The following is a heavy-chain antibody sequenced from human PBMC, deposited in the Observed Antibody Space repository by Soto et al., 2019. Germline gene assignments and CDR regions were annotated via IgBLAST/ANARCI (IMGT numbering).Heavy chain of an antibody. V-gene: IGHV5-51*01. D-gene: IGHD2-8*02. CDR3: AAGYSTGLDAFDL. J-gene: IGHJ3*01. CDR2: IFPVDSDT. Sequence: ESLKISCKGSGYNFANYWIGWVRQVPGKGLEWMGMIFPVDSDTKNSPSLQGQITMSVDKSNSSAYLQWRSLKASDTAMYYCAAGYSTGLDAFDLWGQGTLVTVSS. CDR1: GYNFANYW.